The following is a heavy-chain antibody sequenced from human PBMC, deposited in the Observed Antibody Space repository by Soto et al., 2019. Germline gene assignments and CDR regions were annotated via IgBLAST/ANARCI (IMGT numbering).Heavy chain of an antibody. V-gene: IGHV4-59*08. CDR3: ARICDYYDILTGPPMAGYFDY. CDR1: GGSISSYY. D-gene: IGHD3-9*01. J-gene: IGHJ4*02. Sequence: SETLSLTCTVSGGSISSYYWSWIRQPPGKGLEWIGYIYYSVSTNYNPSLKSRVTISVDTSKNQFSLKLSSVTAADTAVYYCARICDYYDILTGPPMAGYFDYWGQGTLVTVS. CDR2: IYYSVST.